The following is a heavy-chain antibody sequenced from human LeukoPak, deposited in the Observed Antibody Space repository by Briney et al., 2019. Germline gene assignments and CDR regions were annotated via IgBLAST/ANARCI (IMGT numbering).Heavy chain of an antibody. Sequence: KSGGSLRLSCAASGFTFSSYAMSWIRQPPGKGLEWIGEINHSGSTNYNPSLKSRVTISVDTSKNQFSLKLSSVTAADTAVYYCARDKHNWGLRNTREPFDYWGQGTLVTVSS. CDR3: ARDKHNWGLRNTREPFDY. CDR1: GFTFSSYA. J-gene: IGHJ4*02. V-gene: IGHV4-34*01. CDR2: INHSGST. D-gene: IGHD7-27*01.